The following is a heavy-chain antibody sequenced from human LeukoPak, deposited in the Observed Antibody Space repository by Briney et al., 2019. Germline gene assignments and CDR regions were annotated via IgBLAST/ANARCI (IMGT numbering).Heavy chain of an antibody. D-gene: IGHD3-16*02. CDR2: IHHDGRI. CDR1: GGSIDSTNW. J-gene: IGHJ4*02. CDR3: ARSHDHLWGNYPDY. Sequence: SETLSLTCDVSGGSIDSTNWWNWVRQPPGKGLEWIGEIHHDGRINYNPSLKSRVTLLVDKSKNQFSLRLNSVTAADTAMYYCARSHDHLWGNYPDYWGQGTLVTVSS. V-gene: IGHV4/OR15-8*01.